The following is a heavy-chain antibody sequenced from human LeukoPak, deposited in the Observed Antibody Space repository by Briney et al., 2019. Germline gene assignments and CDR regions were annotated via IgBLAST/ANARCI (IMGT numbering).Heavy chain of an antibody. Sequence: SETLSLTCTVSGGSIRLSNYYWGWIRQPPGKGLEWIGNIYYSGTTYYNPSLKSRVTISVDTSKNQFSLKLNSVTAADTAVYYCARGSTDSSGYYDYFDYWGQGTLVTVSS. CDR3: ARGSTDSSGYYDYFDY. CDR2: IYYSGTT. CDR1: GGSIRLSNYY. J-gene: IGHJ4*02. D-gene: IGHD3-22*01. V-gene: IGHV4-39*07.